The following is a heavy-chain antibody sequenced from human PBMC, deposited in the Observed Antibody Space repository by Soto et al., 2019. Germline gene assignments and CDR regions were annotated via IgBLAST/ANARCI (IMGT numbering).Heavy chain of an antibody. CDR2: ISGYNGDT. CDR3: AKNGQPPYYYYCLDV. CDR1: GYPFTTYG. Sequence: QGQLVQSEAEVKKPGASVKVSCKASGYPFTTYGISWVRQAPGQGLEWMGWISGYNGDTNYAQKFQGRGTMTIDTSTGTAYMEVRSLTSDDTAVYYCAKNGQPPYYYYCLDVWGQGTKVTVSS. D-gene: IGHD2-8*01. V-gene: IGHV1-18*01. J-gene: IGHJ6*02.